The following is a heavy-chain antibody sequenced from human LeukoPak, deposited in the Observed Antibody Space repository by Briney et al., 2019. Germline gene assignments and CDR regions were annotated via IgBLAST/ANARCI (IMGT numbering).Heavy chain of an antibody. J-gene: IGHJ4*02. V-gene: IGHV4-39*01. CDR3: ATTPYYYDSSGYFSKGFDY. Sequence: NPSETLSLTCTVSRGSISSSGYYWGWIRQPPGKGLEWIGSIYYSGSTYYNPSLKSRVTISVDTSKNQFSLKLGSVTAADTAVYYCATTPYYYDSSGYFSKGFDYWGQGTLVTVSS. D-gene: IGHD3-22*01. CDR2: IYYSGST. CDR1: RGSISSSGYY.